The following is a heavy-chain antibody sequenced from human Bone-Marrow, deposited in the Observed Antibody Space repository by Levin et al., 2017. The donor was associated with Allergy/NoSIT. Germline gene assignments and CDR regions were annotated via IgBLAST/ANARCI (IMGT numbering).Heavy chain of an antibody. CDR3: ARQAWQQLGN. CDR1: GDSISGSSYY. V-gene: IGHV4-39*01. CDR2: IYHGGST. J-gene: IGHJ4*02. Sequence: GSLRLSCTVSGDSISGSSYYWGWIRQPPGKGLEWIGSIYHGGSTYYNPSLKSRVTIFVDTSKNQFSLKLTSVTAADTAVYYCARQAWQQLGNWGQGTLVTVSS. D-gene: IGHD6-13*01.